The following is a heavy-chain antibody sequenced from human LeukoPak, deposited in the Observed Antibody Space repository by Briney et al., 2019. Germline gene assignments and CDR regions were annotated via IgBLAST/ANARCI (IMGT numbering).Heavy chain of an antibody. J-gene: IGHJ4*02. D-gene: IGHD3-3*01. V-gene: IGHV3-30*04. Sequence: QPGGSLRLSCAASGFTFSSYAMHWVRHAPGKGLEWVAVISYDGSNKYYADSVKGRFTISRDNSKNTLYLQMNSLRAEDTAVYYCARALSRRIFGVVMWGQGTLVTVSS. CDR3: ARALSRRIFGVVM. CDR2: ISYDGSNK. CDR1: GFTFSSYA.